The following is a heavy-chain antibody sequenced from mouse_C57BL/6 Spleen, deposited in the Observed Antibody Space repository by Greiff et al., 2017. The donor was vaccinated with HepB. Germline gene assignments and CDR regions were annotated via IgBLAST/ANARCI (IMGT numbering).Heavy chain of an antibody. Sequence: QVQLQQSGPGLVQPSQSLSITCTVSGFSLTSYGVHWVRQSPGKGLEWLGVIWRGGSTDYNAAFMSRLSITKDNSKSQVFFKMNSLQADDTAIYYCAKNRGYGSNYYAMDYWGQGTSVTVSS. CDR1: GFSLTSYG. CDR2: IWRGGST. V-gene: IGHV2-5*01. CDR3: AKNRGYGSNYYAMDY. J-gene: IGHJ4*01. D-gene: IGHD1-1*01.